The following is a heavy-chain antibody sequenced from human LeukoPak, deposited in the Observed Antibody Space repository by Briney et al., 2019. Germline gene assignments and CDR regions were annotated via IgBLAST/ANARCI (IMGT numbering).Heavy chain of an antibody. Sequence: ASVKVSCKASGYTFTSYGISWVRQAPGQGLEWMGWISAYNGNTNYEPKLKGRVTMTTDASTSTAYLELRSLRSDDPAVYYCPSLHCSRTSCYPHPEDYWGQGTLVPVSS. J-gene: IGHJ4*02. D-gene: IGHD2-2*01. V-gene: IGHV1-18*01. CDR3: PSLHCSRTSCYPHPEDY. CDR1: GYTFTSYG. CDR2: ISAYNGNT.